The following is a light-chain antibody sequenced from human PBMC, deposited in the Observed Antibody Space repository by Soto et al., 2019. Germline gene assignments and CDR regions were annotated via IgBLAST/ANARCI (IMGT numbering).Light chain of an antibody. CDR2: AAS. J-gene: IGKJ1*01. Sequence: DIQMTQSPSSLSASVGDRVTITCRASQSISSYLNWYQQKPGKAPNLLIYAASSLQSGVPSRLSGSGPGTDFTLTISSLQTEDFATYYCQQSYITPRTFGKGTKVEIK. CDR3: QQSYITPRT. V-gene: IGKV1-39*01. CDR1: QSISSY.